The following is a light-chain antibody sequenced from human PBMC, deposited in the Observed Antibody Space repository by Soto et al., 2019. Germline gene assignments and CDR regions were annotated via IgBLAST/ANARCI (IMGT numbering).Light chain of an antibody. CDR2: KAS. J-gene: IGKJ1*01. V-gene: IGKV1-5*03. CDR1: QSISSW. CDR3: QKYNSYLWT. Sequence: DIQMTQSPSTLSASVGDRVTITCRASQSISSWLAWYQQKPGKAPKLLIYKASSLDSGVPSRFSGSGSGTELTLTISSLQPDDFATYYCQKYNSYLWTFGQGTKVEIK.